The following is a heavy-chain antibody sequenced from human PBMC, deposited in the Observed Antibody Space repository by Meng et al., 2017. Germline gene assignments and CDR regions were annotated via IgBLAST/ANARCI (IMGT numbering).Heavy chain of an antibody. CDR2: IYYSGST. D-gene: IGHD3-22*01. Sequence: QVQLQESGPGLVKPSQTLPLPCTVSGGSISSGGDYWSCTRPHPGKGLEWIGYIYYSGSTYYNPSLKSRVTISVETSKNQFSLKLSSVTAADTAVYYCARIGSSGYPSPWGQGTLVTVSS. V-gene: IGHV4-31*03. CDR1: GGSISSGGDY. J-gene: IGHJ5*02. CDR3: ARIGSSGYPSP.